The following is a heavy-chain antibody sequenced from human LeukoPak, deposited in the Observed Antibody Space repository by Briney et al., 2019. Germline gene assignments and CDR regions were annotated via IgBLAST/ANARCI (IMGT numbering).Heavy chain of an antibody. CDR2: IYYSGST. D-gene: IGHD3-22*01. CDR1: GGSFSGYY. V-gene: IGHV4-59*01. J-gene: IGHJ6*02. CDR3: ARGLHYDSSGYRISTGGGDIPYYYYGMDV. Sequence: KTSETLSLTCAVYGGSFSGYYWSWIRQPPGKGLEWIGYIYYSGSTNYNPSLKSRVTISVDTSKNQFSLKLSSVTAADTAVYYCARGLHYDSSGYRISTGGGDIPYYYYGMDVWGQGTTVTVSS.